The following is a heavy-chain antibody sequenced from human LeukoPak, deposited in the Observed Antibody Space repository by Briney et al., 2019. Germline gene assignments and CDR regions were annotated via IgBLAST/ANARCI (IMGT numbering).Heavy chain of an antibody. CDR2: ISASGGGT. J-gene: IGHJ4*02. Sequence: QPGGSLRLSCAASEFIFSSYGMSWVRQAPGKGLEWVSAISASGGGTYYADSVKGRFTISRDNSRNTLYLEMNSLRAEDTAIYYCAKEVTPGALLYGPFDYWGQGTLVTVSS. D-gene: IGHD4-23*01. V-gene: IGHV3-23*01. CDR3: AKEVTPGALLYGPFDY. CDR1: EFIFSSYG.